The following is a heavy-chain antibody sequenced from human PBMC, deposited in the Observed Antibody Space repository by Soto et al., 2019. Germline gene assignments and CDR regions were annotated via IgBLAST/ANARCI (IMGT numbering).Heavy chain of an antibody. CDR2: IKQDGSEI. D-gene: IGHD4-4*01. CDR3: LITTSAFDI. CDR1: GFTIRDYW. J-gene: IGHJ3*02. Sequence: EVQLVESGGGLVQPGGSLRLSCAASGFTIRDYWMSWVRQAPGKGLEWVANIKQDGSEIYYVDSVEGRFTISRDNAKNSLFLQMNSLRAEDTAVYYCLITTSAFDIWGQGTLVTVSS. V-gene: IGHV3-7*01.